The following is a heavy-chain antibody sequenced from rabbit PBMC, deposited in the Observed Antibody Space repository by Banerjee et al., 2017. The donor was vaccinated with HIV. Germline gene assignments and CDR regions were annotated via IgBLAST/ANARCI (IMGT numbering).Heavy chain of an antibody. Sequence: EESGGGLFQPGGSLTLTCTASGFDLSSYYDMCWVRQAPGKGLELITCIYSSIGSTWYASWAKGRFTIARTSSTTVTLQMTSLTAADTATYFCARDSAGREDFNLWGPGTLVTVS. CDR1: GFDLSSYYD. CDR3: ARDSAGREDFNL. CDR2: IYSSIGST. V-gene: IGHV1S40*01. D-gene: IGHD4-1*01. J-gene: IGHJ4*01.